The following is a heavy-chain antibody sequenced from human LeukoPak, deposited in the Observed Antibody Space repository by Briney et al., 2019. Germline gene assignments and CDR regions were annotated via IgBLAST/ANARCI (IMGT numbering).Heavy chain of an antibody. CDR2: IHSTGST. J-gene: IGHJ4*02. D-gene: IGHD1-26*01. Sequence: SETLSPTCTVSGASISNYYWSWVRQPAGKGLEWIGRIHSTGSTHYNPSLESRVTMSVDMSKDQFSLRLTSVTAADTAVYYCARAPSSGATYFDYLGQGTLVTVSS. V-gene: IGHV4-4*07. CDR3: ARAPSSGATYFDY. CDR1: GASISNYY.